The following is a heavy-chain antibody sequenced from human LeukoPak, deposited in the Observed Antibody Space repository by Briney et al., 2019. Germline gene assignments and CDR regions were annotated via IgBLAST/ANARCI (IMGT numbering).Heavy chain of an antibody. CDR1: GFTFSSYE. CDR2: ISSSGSTI. V-gene: IGHV3-48*03. Sequence: GGSLRLSCAASGFTFSSYEMNWVRQAPGKGLEWVSYISSSGSTIYYADSVKGRFTISRDSSKNTLFLQMNSLRADDTAVYYCAKEAVGDYKKIYYYYYMDVWGKGTTVTISS. J-gene: IGHJ6*03. CDR3: AKEAVGDYKKIYYYYYMDV. D-gene: IGHD4-17*01.